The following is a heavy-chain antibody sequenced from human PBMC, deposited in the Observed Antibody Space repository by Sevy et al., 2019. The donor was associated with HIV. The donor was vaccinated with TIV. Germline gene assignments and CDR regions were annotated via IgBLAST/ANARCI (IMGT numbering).Heavy chain of an antibody. CDR3: AKDGRRGYYYDSSGFGFDY. CDR2: IRYDGSNK. J-gene: IGHJ4*02. D-gene: IGHD3-22*01. CDR1: GFTFSSYG. V-gene: IGHV3-30*02. Sequence: GGSLRLSCAASGFTFSSYGMHWVRQAPGKGLEWVAFIRYDGSNKYYADSVKGRFTISRGNSKNTLYLQMNSLRAEDTAVYYCAKDGRRGYYYDSSGFGFDYWGQGTLVTVSS.